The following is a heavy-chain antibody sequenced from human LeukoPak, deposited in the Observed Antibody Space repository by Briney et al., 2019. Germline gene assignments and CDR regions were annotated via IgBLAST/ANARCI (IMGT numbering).Heavy chain of an antibody. CDR3: AKGPGKWELLSYFDY. CDR1: GFTFSSYG. Sequence: QPGRSLRLSCAASGFTFSSYGMHWVRQAPGKGLEWVAVIWYDGSNKYYADSVKGRLTISRDNSKNTLYLQVNSLRAEDTAVYYCAKGPGKWELLSYFDYWGQGTLVTVSS. V-gene: IGHV3-33*06. J-gene: IGHJ4*02. CDR2: IWYDGSNK. D-gene: IGHD1-26*01.